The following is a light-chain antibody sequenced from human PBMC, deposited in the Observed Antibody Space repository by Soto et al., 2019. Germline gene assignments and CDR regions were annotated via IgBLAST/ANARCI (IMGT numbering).Light chain of an antibody. J-gene: IGLJ2*01. CDR3: AAWDDSLEV. V-gene: IGLV1-44*01. CDR1: SSNIGSNT. CDR2: SNN. Sequence: QSVLTQPPSASGTPGQRVTISCSGSSSNIGSNTVNWYQQLPGTAPKLLIYSNNQRPLGVPDRFSGSKSGTSASLAISGLQSEDEADYYCAAWDDSLEVFGGGTKLTVL.